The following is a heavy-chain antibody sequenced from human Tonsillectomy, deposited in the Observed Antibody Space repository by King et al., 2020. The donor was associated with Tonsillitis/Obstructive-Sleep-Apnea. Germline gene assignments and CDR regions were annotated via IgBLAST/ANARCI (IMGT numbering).Heavy chain of an antibody. Sequence: VQLVESGGGVVQPGRSLRLSCAASGFTVSDYSMYWVRKAPGKGVEWWDVRWYDGSNKYFEDSVEGRFTISRDNSNNTLYLQMNNLRADDTAVYYCARDQALGYCSSTSCSQIDYWGQGTLVTVSS. J-gene: IGHJ4*02. CDR2: RWYDGSNK. D-gene: IGHD2-2*01. CDR3: ARDQALGYCSSTSCSQIDY. V-gene: IGHV3-33*01. CDR1: GFTVSDYS.